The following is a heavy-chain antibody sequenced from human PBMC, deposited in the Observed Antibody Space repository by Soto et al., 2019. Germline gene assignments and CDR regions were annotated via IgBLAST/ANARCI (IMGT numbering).Heavy chain of an antibody. V-gene: IGHV4-4*07. CDR1: GGSISSYY. CDR2: IYTSGST. D-gene: IGHD3-10*01. J-gene: IGHJ6*02. CDR3: ARDSGGEPLYYYYGMDV. Sequence: ETLSLTCTVSGGSISSYYWSWIRQPAGKGLEWIGRIYTSGSTNYNPSLKSRVTMSVDTSKNQFSLKLSSVTAADTAVYYCARDSGGEPLYYYYGMDVWGQGTTVTVSS.